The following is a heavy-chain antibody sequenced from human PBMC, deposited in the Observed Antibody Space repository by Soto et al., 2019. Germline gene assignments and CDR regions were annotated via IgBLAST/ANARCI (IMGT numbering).Heavy chain of an antibody. Sequence: QVQLVQSGAEVKKPGASVKVSCKASGYTFTSYGISWVRQAPGQGLEWMGWISAYNGNTNYAQKLQGRVTMTTDTSTSSAYMELRSLRSDDTAVYYCARWSMITVGGVIVEGYYFDYWGQGTLVTVSS. CDR1: GYTFTSYG. CDR2: ISAYNGNT. J-gene: IGHJ4*02. D-gene: IGHD3-16*02. CDR3: ARWSMITVGGVIVEGYYFDY. V-gene: IGHV1-18*01.